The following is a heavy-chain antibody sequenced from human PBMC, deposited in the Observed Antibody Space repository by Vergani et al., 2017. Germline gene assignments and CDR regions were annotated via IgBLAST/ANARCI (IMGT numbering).Heavy chain of an antibody. V-gene: IGHV1-69*02. D-gene: IGHD1-1*01. CDR2: IIPILGIA. CDR3: ASVIGQVTTGTTVADV. CDR1: GCTFSSYT. Sequence: QVQLVQSGAELKKPGSSVKLSCKASGCTFSSYTISWVRQAPGQGLEWMGRIIPILGIANYAQKFQGRVTITADKSTSTAYMWLSSLRSEDTAVYYCASVIGQVTTGTTVADVWGQGTTVTVSS. J-gene: IGHJ6*02.